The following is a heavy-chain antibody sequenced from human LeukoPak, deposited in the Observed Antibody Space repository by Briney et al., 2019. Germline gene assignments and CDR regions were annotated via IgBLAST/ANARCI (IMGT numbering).Heavy chain of an antibody. CDR3: ARDRRWNIVGATWRAFDI. CDR2: ISGSSRSTR. V-gene: IGHV3-48*01. Sequence: GGSLRLSCAASGFTFSSYSMNWVRQAPGKGLEWLSYISGSSRSTRYYADSVKGRFTISRDNAKSSLYLQMNSLRAEDTAMYYCARDRRWNIVGATWRAFDIWGQGTVVTVSS. D-gene: IGHD1-26*01. CDR1: GFTFSSYS. J-gene: IGHJ3*02.